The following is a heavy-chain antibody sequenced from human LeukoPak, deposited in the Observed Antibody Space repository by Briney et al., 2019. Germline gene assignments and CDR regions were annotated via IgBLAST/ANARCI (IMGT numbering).Heavy chain of an antibody. Sequence: SETLSLTCTVSGGSISSYYWSWIRQPPGKGLEWIGYIYYSGSTNYNPSLKSRVTTSVDTSKNQFSLKLSSVTAADTAVYYCARDVYGDYGFDYWGQGTLVTVSS. CDR3: ARDVYGDYGFDY. V-gene: IGHV4-59*01. D-gene: IGHD4-17*01. CDR2: IYYSGST. CDR1: GGSISSYY. J-gene: IGHJ4*02.